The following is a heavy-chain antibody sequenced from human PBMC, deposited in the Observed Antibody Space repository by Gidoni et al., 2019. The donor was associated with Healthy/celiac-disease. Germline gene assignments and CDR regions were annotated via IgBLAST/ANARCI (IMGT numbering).Heavy chain of an antibody. V-gene: IGHV3-48*01. D-gene: IGHD3-22*01. CDR1: GFTFSSYS. Sequence: EVQLVESGGGLVQPGGSLRLSCSASGFTFSSYSMNWVRQAPGKGLEWVSYISSSSSTRYYADSVKGRFTISRDNAKNSLYLQMNSLRAEETAVYYCARTPYYYDSSGYLYYFDYWGQGTLVTVSS. J-gene: IGHJ4*02. CDR2: ISSSSSTR. CDR3: ARTPYYYDSSGYLYYFDY.